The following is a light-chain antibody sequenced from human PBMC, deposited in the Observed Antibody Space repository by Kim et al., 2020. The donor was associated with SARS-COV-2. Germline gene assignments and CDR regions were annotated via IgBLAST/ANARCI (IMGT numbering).Light chain of an antibody. Sequence: GKTVTTTCTRSSGSMDDNYVQWYQQRPSGGLTTVIYEADQSPAGVSVRFSGSIGNSSNSAGLAIAGLRTEDEADYYCQSYNRDNVILGGGTRLTVL. CDR3: QSYNRDNVI. CDR1: SGSMDDNY. V-gene: IGLV6-57*03. CDR2: EAD. J-gene: IGLJ2*01.